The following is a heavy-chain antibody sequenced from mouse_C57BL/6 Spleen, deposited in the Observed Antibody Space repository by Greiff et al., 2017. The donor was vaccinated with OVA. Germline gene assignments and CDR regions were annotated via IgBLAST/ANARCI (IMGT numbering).Heavy chain of an antibody. Sequence: QVQLKQSGAELMKPGASVKLSCKATGYTFTGYWIEWVKQRPGHGLEWIGEILPGSGSTNYNEKFKGKATFTADTSSNTAYMQLSSLTSEDSALYFCAITETDPFYYAMDYWGQGTSVTVSS. V-gene: IGHV1-9*01. CDR1: GYTFTGYW. CDR3: AITETDPFYYAMDY. J-gene: IGHJ4*01. CDR2: ILPGSGST. D-gene: IGHD4-1*01.